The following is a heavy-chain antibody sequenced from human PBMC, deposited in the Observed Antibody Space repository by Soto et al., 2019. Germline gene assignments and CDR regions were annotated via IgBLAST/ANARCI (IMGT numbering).Heavy chain of an antibody. CDR1: CGSIGSYH. CDR3: ARDTVITGMFEL. Sequence: XETLSLTCTVSCGSIGSYHWSLVRQPPGKGLEWIASVYYTGTTNYNPSLGSRVTISIDAPENQISLKLTSVTAADTAFYYCARDTVITGMFELWGQGTLVIVSS. V-gene: IGHV4-59*01. D-gene: IGHD3-22*01. CDR2: VYYTGTT. J-gene: IGHJ4*02.